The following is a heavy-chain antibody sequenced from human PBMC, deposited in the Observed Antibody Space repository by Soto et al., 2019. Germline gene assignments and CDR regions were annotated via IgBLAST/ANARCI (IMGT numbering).Heavy chain of an antibody. V-gene: IGHV6-1*01. CDR1: VYGVSSNNAA. CDR2: TYYRSKWYN. J-gene: IGHJ4*02. D-gene: IGHD2-21*01. Sequence: SQTLSLTCAISVYGVSSNNAAWNWISQSPSRGLEWLGRTYYRSKWYNHYAVSVKSRITVNPDTSKNQFSLQLNSVTPEDTAVYYCARSGHGGDIEYWGQGTLVNVSS. CDR3: ARSGHGGDIEY.